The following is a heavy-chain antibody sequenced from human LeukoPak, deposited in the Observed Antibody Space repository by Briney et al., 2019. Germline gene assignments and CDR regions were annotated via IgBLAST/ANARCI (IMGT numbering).Heavy chain of an antibody. CDR3: ASPMGQGVVIISFVY. Sequence: GGSLRLSCAASGLTFSSYAMHWVRQAPGKGLEWVAVISYDGSNKYYADSVKGRFTISRDNSKNTLYLQMNSLRAEDTAVYYCASPMGQGVVIISFVYWGQGTLVTVSS. V-gene: IGHV3-30*04. J-gene: IGHJ4*02. D-gene: IGHD3-3*01. CDR1: GLTFSSYA. CDR2: ISYDGSNK.